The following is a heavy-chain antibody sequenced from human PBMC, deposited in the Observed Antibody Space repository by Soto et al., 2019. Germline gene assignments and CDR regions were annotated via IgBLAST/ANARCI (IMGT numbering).Heavy chain of an antibody. D-gene: IGHD3-16*01. CDR1: GGTFSSYA. J-gene: IGHJ5*02. Sequence: SVKVSCKASGGTFSSYAISWVRQAPGQGLEWMGGIIPIFGTANYAQKFQGRVTITADEYTSTAYMELSSLRSEHTAVYSCARGKSLLGNWFDPWGEGTLVTVSS. CDR3: ARGKSLLGNWFDP. CDR2: IIPIFGTA. V-gene: IGHV1-69*13.